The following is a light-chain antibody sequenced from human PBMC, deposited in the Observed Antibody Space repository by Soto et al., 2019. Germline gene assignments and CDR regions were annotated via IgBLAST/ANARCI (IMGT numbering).Light chain of an antibody. J-gene: IGLJ3*02. Sequence: SYELTQPPSVSVSPGQTASITCSGAKLGDIYASWYQQKPGQSPILVIYQDNIRPSGIPERFSGSNSGNTVTLTIRGTQAVDEADYYCQAWDSTTVVFGGGTKLTVL. CDR1: KLGDIY. CDR3: QAWDSTTVV. CDR2: QDN. V-gene: IGLV3-1*01.